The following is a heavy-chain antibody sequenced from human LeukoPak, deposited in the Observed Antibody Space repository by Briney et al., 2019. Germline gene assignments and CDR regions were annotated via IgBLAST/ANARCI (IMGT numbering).Heavy chain of an antibody. V-gene: IGHV4-4*07. D-gene: IGHD6-19*01. J-gene: IGHJ4*02. CDR3: ARERYNTGWYSDY. CDR2: IYASGST. CDR1: GGSISGYY. Sequence: PSETLSLTCTVSGGSISGYYWSWIRQPAGKGLEWIGRIYASGSTNYNPSLKSRVTMSVDTSKNQFSLKLSPVTAADTAVYFCARERYNTGWYSDYWGQGTLVTVSS.